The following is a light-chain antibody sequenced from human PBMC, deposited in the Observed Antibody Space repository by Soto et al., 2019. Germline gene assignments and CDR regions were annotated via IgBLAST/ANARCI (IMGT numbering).Light chain of an antibody. CDR2: GAS. CDR3: QQYNNWPWT. J-gene: IGKJ1*01. CDR1: QSVSRD. V-gene: IGKV3-15*01. Sequence: EIVMTQSPATLSVSPGERATLSCRASQSVSRDLAWYQQKPGQAPRFLIYGASTRATGIPARSSGSGSGTEFTLTISSLQSEDCAVYYCQQYNNWPWTFGQGTKVDIK.